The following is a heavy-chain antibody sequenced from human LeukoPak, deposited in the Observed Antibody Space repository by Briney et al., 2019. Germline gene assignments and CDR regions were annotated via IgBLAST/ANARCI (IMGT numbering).Heavy chain of an antibody. CDR1: GYTFTGYY. Sequence: GASVRVSCKASGYTFTGYYVHWVRQAPGQGLEWMGWINPNSGDTNFAQNFQGRVTMTRDTSISTAYMELSRLRSDDTAVYYCARWGYSSSWYVKYYYYYYMDVWGKGTTVTVSS. CDR3: ARWGYSSSWYVKYYYYYYMDV. CDR2: INPNSGDT. J-gene: IGHJ6*03. V-gene: IGHV1-2*02. D-gene: IGHD6-13*01.